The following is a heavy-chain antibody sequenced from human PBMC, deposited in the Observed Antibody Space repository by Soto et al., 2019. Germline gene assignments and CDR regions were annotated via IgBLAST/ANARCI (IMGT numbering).Heavy chain of an antibody. CDR2: ISWNSGSI. V-gene: IGHV3-9*01. CDR3: AKAMRKDYYYGMDV. J-gene: IGHJ6*02. CDR1: GFTFDDYA. Sequence: GGSLRLSCAASGFTFDDYAMHWVQQAPGKGLEWVSGISWNSGSIGYADSVKGRFTISRDNAKNSLYLQMNSLRAEDTALYYCAKAMRKDYYYGMDVWGQGTTVTVSS.